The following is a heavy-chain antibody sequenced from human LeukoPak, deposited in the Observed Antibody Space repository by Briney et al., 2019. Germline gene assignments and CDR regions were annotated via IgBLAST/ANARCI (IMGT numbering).Heavy chain of an antibody. CDR2: ISSSSSTI. CDR3: ARDDCGGDCYRPDAFDI. CDR1: GFTFSSYS. D-gene: IGHD2-21*02. Sequence: GGSLRLSCAASGFTFSSYSMNWGREAPGKGLERVSYISSSSSTIYCADSVKGRFTISRDNAKNSLYPQMNSLRAEDTAVYYCARDDCGGDCYRPDAFDIWGQGTMVTVSS. V-gene: IGHV3-48*01. J-gene: IGHJ3*02.